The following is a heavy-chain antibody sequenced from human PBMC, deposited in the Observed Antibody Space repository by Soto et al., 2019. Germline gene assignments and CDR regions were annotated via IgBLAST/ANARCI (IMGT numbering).Heavy chain of an antibody. J-gene: IGHJ6*02. V-gene: IGHV3-64*01. CDR1: GSTFSGHA. CDR3: ARDTADGRDV. D-gene: IGHD2-21*02. Sequence: EMQVVESGGGLVQPGGSLRLSCAASGSTFSGHAIHWVRQAPGKGLEIASTINAKGDTTYYANSGKGRFSISRDNSKNTLYLQRGSLGGEDTAVYYCARDTADGRDVWGQGTTVIVSS. CDR2: INAKGDTT.